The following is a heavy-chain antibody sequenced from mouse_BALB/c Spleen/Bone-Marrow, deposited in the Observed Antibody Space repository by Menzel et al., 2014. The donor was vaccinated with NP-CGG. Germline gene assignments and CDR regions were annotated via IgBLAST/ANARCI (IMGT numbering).Heavy chain of an antibody. CDR3: ARHAYYGQTEVSFVY. CDR1: GFIFNRYG. D-gene: IGHD2-10*01. V-gene: IGHV5-9-2*01. Sequence: EVKLVESGGGLVKSGGSLKLSCAASGFIFNRYGMSWVRPTPEKRLEWVATIRRGGSYTFYPDSVKGRFTISRDNAKNNLYLQLSSLRSEDTALYYCARHAYYGQTEVSFVYWGQGTLVTVSA. J-gene: IGHJ3*01. CDR2: IRRGGSYT.